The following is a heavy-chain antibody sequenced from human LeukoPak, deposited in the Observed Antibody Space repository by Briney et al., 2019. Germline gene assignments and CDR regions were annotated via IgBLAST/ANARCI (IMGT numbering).Heavy chain of an antibody. V-gene: IGHV1-69*05. D-gene: IGHD2-15*01. CDR2: IIPIFGTA. Sequence: SVKVSCKASGGTFSSYAISWLRQAPGQGLEWMGRIIPIFGTANYAQKSQGRVTITTDESTSTAYMELSSLRSEDTAVYYCARDQVDPASPPDFDYWGQGTLVTVSS. CDR1: GGTFSSYA. CDR3: ARDQVDPASPPDFDY. J-gene: IGHJ4*02.